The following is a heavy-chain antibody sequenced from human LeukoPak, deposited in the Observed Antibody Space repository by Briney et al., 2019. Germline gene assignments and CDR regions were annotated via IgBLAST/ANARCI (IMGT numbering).Heavy chain of an antibody. CDR2: ISSSSSYI. J-gene: IGHJ4*02. V-gene: IGHV3-21*04. CDR1: GFTFSSYS. Sequence: GGSLRLSCAASGFTFSSYSMNWVRQAPGKGLEWVSSISSSSSYIYYADSVKGRFTISRDNAKNSLYLQMSSLRSEDTAVYYCARSRLGRCSSTSCLEVDYFDYWGQGTLVTVSS. CDR3: ARSRLGRCSSTSCLEVDYFDY. D-gene: IGHD2-2*01.